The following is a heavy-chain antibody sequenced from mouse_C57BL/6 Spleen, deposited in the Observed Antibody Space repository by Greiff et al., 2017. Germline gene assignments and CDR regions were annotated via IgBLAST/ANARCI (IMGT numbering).Heavy chain of an antibody. J-gene: IGHJ2*01. D-gene: IGHD2-1*01. CDR3: ARGGFYYGNYIDY. CDR2: IHPNSGST. CDR1: GYTFTSYW. V-gene: IGHV1-64*01. Sequence: VQLQQPGAELVKPGASVKLSCKASGYTFTSYWMHWVKQRPGQGLEWIGMIHPNSGSTNYNEKFKSKATLTVDKSSSTAYMQLSSLTSEDSAVXYCARGGFYYGNYIDYWGQGTTLTVSS.